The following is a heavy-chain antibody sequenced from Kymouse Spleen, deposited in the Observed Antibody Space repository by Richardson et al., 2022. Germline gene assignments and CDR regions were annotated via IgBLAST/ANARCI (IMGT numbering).Heavy chain of an antibody. CDR3: AREYYGSGSSHYYGMDV. J-gene: IGHJ6*02. D-gene: IGHD3-10*01. CDR2: IYYSGST. CDR1: GGSISSGGYY. Sequence: QVQLQESGPGLVKPSQTLSLTCTVSGGSISSGGYYWSWIRQHPGKGLEWIGYIYYSGSTYYNPSLKSRVTISVDTSKNQFSLKLSSVTAADTAVYYCAREYYGSGSSHYYGMDVWGQGTTVTVSS. V-gene: IGHV4-31*03.